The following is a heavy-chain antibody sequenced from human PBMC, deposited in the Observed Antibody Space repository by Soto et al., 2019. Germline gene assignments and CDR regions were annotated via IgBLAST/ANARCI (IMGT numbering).Heavy chain of an antibody. CDR1: GFTLSSYS. CDR2: ISSSSSYI. V-gene: IGHV3-21*01. Sequence: GGSLRLSCAASGFTLSSYSMNWVRQAPGKGLEWVSSISSSSSYIYYADSVKGRLTISRDNAKNSLYLQMDSLRAEDTAVYYCAREALYCGGDCYTPDYWGQGTLVTVSS. CDR3: AREALYCGGDCYTPDY. J-gene: IGHJ4*02. D-gene: IGHD2-21*02.